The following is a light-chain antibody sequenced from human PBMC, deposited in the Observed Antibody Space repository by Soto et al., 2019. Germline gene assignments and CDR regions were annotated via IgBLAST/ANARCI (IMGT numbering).Light chain of an antibody. J-gene: IGLJ2*01. V-gene: IGLV2-14*01. CDR3: SSSTDTSIL. CDR1: GSDIGGYNF. Sequence: QSVLTQPASVSGSPGQSLTISCTGTGSDIGGYNFVSWYQQHPGKAPKVILYEVRNRPSGVSSRFSGAKSGNTASLTISGLQAEDEADYYCSSSTDTSILFGGGTKLTVL. CDR2: EVR.